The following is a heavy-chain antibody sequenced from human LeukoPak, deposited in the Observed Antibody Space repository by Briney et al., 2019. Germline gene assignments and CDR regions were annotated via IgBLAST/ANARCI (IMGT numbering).Heavy chain of an antibody. CDR2: MNPNSGGT. J-gene: IGHJ6*03. CDR1: GYTFTSYD. Sequence: ASVKVSCKASGYTFTSYDINWVRQATGQGLEWMGWMNPNSGGTNYAQKFQGRVTMTRDTSISTAYMELSRLRSDDTAVYYCARAQQQTVVYYYMDVWGKGTTVTVSS. V-gene: IGHV1-2*02. D-gene: IGHD6-13*01. CDR3: ARAQQQTVVYYYMDV.